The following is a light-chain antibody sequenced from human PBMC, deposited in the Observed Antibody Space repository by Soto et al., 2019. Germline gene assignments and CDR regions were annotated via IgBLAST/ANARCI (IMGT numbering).Light chain of an antibody. V-gene: IGKV3-15*01. CDR3: QQYNKWPLT. Sequence: EKVMTQSPATLSESPGERATLSCRASQSVSSNLAWYQQKRGQAPRLLIYGTSTRATGIPARFSGSGSGTEFTLTVSSLQSEDFAVYYCQQYNKWPLTFGGGTKVEIK. CDR2: GTS. J-gene: IGKJ4*01. CDR1: QSVSSN.